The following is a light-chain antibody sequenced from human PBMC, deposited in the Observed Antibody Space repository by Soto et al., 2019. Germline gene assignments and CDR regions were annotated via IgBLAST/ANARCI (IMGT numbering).Light chain of an antibody. J-gene: IGLJ1*01. V-gene: IGLV2-14*03. Sequence: QSALTQPASVSGSPGQSITISCTGTSSDVGRYNYVSWYQHHPGKAPKLIFYDVSNRPSGVSERFSVSKSGYTASLTISGLQAEDEADYYCNSYTTGSTYVFGTGTKVTVL. CDR2: DVS. CDR1: SSDVGRYNY. CDR3: NSYTTGSTYV.